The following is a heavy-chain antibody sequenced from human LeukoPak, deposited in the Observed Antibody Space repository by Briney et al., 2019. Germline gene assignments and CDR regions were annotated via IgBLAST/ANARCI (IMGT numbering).Heavy chain of an antibody. D-gene: IGHD3-3*01. CDR1: GYSFTTYG. V-gene: IGHV1-18*01. CDR2: ISPNNGNT. Sequence: ASVMVSCRASGYSFTTYGISWVRQAPGQGLEWMGWISPNNGNTNYAQKFQGRVTMTTDTSTSTAYVELRSLRSDDTAIYYCARRMGSYDFWSGYPGSIDYWGQGTLVTVSS. J-gene: IGHJ4*02. CDR3: ARRMGSYDFWSGYPGSIDY.